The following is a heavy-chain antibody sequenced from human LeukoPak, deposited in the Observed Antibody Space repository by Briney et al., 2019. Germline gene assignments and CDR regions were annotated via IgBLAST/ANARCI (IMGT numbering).Heavy chain of an antibody. J-gene: IGHJ4*02. D-gene: IGHD3-10*01. CDR1: GFTFSDSE. CDR2: IKSKTDGGTT. Sequence: GGSLKLSCAASGFTFSDSEMHWVRQASGKGLEWVGRIKSKTDGGTTDYAAPVKGRFAISRDDSKNTLYLQMNSLKTEDTAVYYCTTDYGSGSYHYFNYWGQGTLVTVSS. CDR3: TTDYGSGSYHYFNY. V-gene: IGHV3-15*01.